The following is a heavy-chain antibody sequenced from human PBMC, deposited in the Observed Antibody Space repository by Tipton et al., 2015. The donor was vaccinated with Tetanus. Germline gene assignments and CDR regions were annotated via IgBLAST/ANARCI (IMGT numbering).Heavy chain of an antibody. V-gene: IGHV3-7*03. CDR3: ARDPHTIRTGNHRGFDY. Sequence: SLRLSCAASGFDFRSDWMTWVRQAPGKGLEWVANIKQDGNEKYHVDSVKGRFTISRDNGKNLLYLQMNSLRVEDTAVYHCARDPHTIRTGNHRGFDYWGQGTKVTVSS. CDR2: IKQDGNEK. CDR1: GFDFRSDW. J-gene: IGHJ4*02. D-gene: IGHD3-10*01.